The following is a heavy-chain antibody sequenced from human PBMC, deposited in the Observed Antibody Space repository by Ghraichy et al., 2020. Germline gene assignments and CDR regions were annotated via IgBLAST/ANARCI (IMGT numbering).Heavy chain of an antibody. V-gene: IGHV3-30*02. CDR1: GLTFSTYG. CDR2: IQFDGGND. D-gene: IGHD3-16*01. Sequence: GGSLRLSCSASGLTFSTYGMHWVREAPGKGMGWVAFIQFDGGNDFYADSVKGHFTVSRDNSKNTLYLEMNSLRPEDTAVYSCAKSSRGGRTNYFDFWGRGTLVTVSS. J-gene: IGHJ4*02. CDR3: AKSSRGGRTNYFDF.